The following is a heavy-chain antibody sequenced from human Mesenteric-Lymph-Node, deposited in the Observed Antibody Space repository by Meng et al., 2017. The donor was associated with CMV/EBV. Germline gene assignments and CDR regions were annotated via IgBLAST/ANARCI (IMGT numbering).Heavy chain of an antibody. CDR3: ARVRRGGYSYGYYGMDV. J-gene: IGHJ6*02. D-gene: IGHD5-12*01. CDR2: INSDGSST. Sequence: GESLKISCAASGFTFNTYGMHWVRQAPGKGLVWVSRINSDGSSTSYADSVKGRFTISRDNAKNTLYLQMNSLRAEDTAVYYCARVRRGGYSYGYYGMDVWGQGTTVTVSS. CDR1: GFTFNTYG. V-gene: IGHV3-74*01.